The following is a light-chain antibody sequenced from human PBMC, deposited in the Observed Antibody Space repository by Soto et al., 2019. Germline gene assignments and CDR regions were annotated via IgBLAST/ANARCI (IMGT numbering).Light chain of an antibody. CDR2: TTN. CDR3: LLYYGGAHLV. V-gene: IGLV7-43*01. CDR1: TGAVTSGNY. Sequence: QTVVTQEPSLTVSPGGTVTLTCASSTGAVTSGNYPSWFQQKPGQTPRTLIYTTNNRHSWTPARFSGSLLGGKAALTLSGVQPEDEAEYYCLLYYGGAHLVFGGWTKLTVL. J-gene: IGLJ3*02.